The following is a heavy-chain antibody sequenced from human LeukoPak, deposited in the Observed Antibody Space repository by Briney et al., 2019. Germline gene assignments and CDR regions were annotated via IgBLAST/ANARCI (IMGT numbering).Heavy chain of an antibody. J-gene: IGHJ4*02. CDR1: GFTLSDYY. V-gene: IGHV3-11*04. CDR2: ISSSGSTI. Sequence: GGSLRLSCAASGFTLSDYYMSWIRQAPGKGLEWVSYISSSGSTIYYADSVKGRFTISRDNAKNSLYLQMNSLRAEDTAVYYCARDPANAPQIRGFDYWGQGTLVTVSS. D-gene: IGHD1-26*01. CDR3: ARDPANAPQIRGFDY.